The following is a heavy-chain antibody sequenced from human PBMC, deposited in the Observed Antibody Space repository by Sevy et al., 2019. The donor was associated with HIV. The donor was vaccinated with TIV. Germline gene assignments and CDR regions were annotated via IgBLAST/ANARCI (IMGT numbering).Heavy chain of an antibody. CDR2: IYWDEDT. CDR3: AHRRSKGITITEFDY. J-gene: IGHJ4*02. V-gene: IGHV2-5*02. D-gene: IGHD3-9*01. Sequence: SGPTLVKPTQTLTLTCSFSGFSFTTSGVGLGWIRQPPGKSLEWLAMIYWDEDTRYNQSLRSRLTITKATSGDQVVLTIADMDPVDTGTYYCAHRRSKGITITEFDYWGQGILVTVSS. CDR1: GFSFTTSGVG.